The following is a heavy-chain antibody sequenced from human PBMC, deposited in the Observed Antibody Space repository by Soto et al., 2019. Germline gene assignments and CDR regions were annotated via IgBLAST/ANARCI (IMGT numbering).Heavy chain of an antibody. CDR3: AKDLLRYFDWSPLDY. CDR2: ISYDGSNK. J-gene: IGHJ4*02. V-gene: IGHV3-30*18. Sequence: QVQLVESGGGVVQPGRSLRLSCAASGFTFSNYGMHWFRQAPGKGLEWVAVISYDGSNKYYADSVKGRFTISRDNSKNTLYLQMTSLRAEDTAVYYCAKDLLRYFDWSPLDYWGQGNLVTVSS. D-gene: IGHD3-9*01. CDR1: GFTFSNYG.